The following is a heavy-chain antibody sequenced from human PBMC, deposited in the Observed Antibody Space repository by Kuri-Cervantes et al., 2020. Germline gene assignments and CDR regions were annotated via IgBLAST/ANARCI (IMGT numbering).Heavy chain of an antibody. V-gene: IGHV3-23*01. CDR3: ARVWGEYDFWSGYYEDYYYYMDV. J-gene: IGHJ6*03. D-gene: IGHD3-3*01. CDR2: ISGSGGST. Sequence: GESLKISCAASGFTFSSYSMNWVRQAPGKGLEWVSAISGSGGSTYYADSVKGRFTISRDNSKNTLYLQMNSLRAEDTAVYYCARVWGEYDFWSGYYEDYYYYMDVRGKGTTVTVSS. CDR1: GFTFSSYS.